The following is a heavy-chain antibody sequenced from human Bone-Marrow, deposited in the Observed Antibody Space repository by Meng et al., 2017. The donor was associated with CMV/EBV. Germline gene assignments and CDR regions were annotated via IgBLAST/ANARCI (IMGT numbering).Heavy chain of an antibody. D-gene: IGHD5-18*01. V-gene: IGHV3-9*01. J-gene: IGHJ4*02. CDR1: GFTFDDYA. CDR2: ISWNSGSI. CDR3: AKEGRGYSYFDY. Sequence: GGSLRLSCAASGFTFDDYAMHWVRQAPGKGLEWVSGISWNSGSIGYADSVKGRFTISRDNAENSLYLQMNSLRAEDTALYYCAKEGRGYSYFDYWGQGTLVTVSS.